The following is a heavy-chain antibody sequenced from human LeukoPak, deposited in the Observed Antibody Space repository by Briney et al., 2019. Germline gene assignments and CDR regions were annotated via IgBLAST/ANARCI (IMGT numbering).Heavy chain of an antibody. CDR1: GFTFSSYS. Sequence: GGSLRLSCAASGFTFSSYSMNWVRQAPGKGLEWVSSISSSSSYIYYADSVKGRFTIYRDNAKNSLYLQMNSLRAEDTAVYYCAIMTTVTTSGAFDIWGQGTTVTVSS. D-gene: IGHD4-17*01. CDR3: AIMTTVTTSGAFDI. V-gene: IGHV3-21*01. CDR2: ISSSSSYI. J-gene: IGHJ3*02.